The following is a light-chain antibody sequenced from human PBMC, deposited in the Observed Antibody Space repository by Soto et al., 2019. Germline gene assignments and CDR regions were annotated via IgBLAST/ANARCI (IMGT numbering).Light chain of an antibody. V-gene: IGKV3D-15*02. CDR1: QSVSSS. J-gene: IGKJ5*01. CDR2: GAS. Sequence: IIMTQSPPTLSVSPGERASLSCRASQSVSSSLAWYQQKPGQAPRLLIYGASTRASGIPARFSAWGSGTDFTLTISRVDPADFAFYYCQQYFTSPITFGQGTRLEIK. CDR3: QQYFTSPIT.